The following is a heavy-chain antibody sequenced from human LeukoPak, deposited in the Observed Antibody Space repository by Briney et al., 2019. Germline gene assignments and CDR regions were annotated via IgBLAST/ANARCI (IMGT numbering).Heavy chain of an antibody. V-gene: IGHV4-4*07. J-gene: IGHJ2*01. CDR2: IYISGST. CDR3: ARDPGAQWLVRWYFDL. CDR1: GGSISSYY. D-gene: IGHD6-19*01. Sequence: SETLSLTCTVSGGSISSYYWSWIRQPAGKGLEWIGRIYISGSTNYNPSLKSRVTMSVDTSKNQFSLKLSSVTAADTAVYYCARDPGAQWLVRWYFDLWGRGTLVTVSS.